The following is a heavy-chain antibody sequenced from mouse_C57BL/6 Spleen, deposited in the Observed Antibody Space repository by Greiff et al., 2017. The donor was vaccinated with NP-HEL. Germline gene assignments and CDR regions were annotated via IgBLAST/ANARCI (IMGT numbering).Heavy chain of an antibody. CDR3: TRENYEGFAY. Sequence: EVHLVESGEGLVKPGGSLKLSCAASGFTFSSYAMSWVRQTPEKRLEWVAYISSGGDYIYYADTVKGRFTISRDNARNTLYLQMSSLKSEDTAMYYCTRENYEGFAYWGQGTLVTVSA. D-gene: IGHD2-3*01. V-gene: IGHV5-9-1*02. J-gene: IGHJ3*01. CDR2: ISSGGDYI. CDR1: GFTFSSYA.